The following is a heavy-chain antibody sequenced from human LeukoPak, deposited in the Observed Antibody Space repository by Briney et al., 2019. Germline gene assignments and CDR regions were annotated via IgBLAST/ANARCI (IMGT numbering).Heavy chain of an antibody. V-gene: IGHV1-18*01. CDR1: GYTFTSYG. D-gene: IGHD2-15*01. CDR2: ISAYNGNT. CDR3: ARVDVVVVAASSPFVY. J-gene: IGHJ4*02. Sequence: ASVKVSCKASGYTFTSYGISWVRQAPGQGLEWMGWISAYNGNTNYAQKLQGRVTMTTDTSTSTAYMELRSLRSDDTAVYYCARVDVVVVAASSPFVYWGQGTLVTVSS.